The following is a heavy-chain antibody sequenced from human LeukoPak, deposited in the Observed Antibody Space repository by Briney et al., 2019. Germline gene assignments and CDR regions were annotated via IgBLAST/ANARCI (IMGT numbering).Heavy chain of an antibody. Sequence: GGSLRLSCAASGFTFSSYGMHWVRQAQGKGLEWVAVIWYDGSNKDYADSVKGRFTISRDNSKNTLYLQMNSLRAEDTAVYYCARANRQYSSSWSPFDYWGQGTLVTVSS. CDR2: IWYDGSNK. V-gene: IGHV3-33*01. D-gene: IGHD6-13*01. CDR1: GFTFSSYG. J-gene: IGHJ4*02. CDR3: ARANRQYSSSWSPFDY.